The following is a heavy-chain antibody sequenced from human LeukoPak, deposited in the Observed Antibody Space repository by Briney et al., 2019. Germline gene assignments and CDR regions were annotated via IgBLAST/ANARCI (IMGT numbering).Heavy chain of an antibody. CDR2: INWSGGRT. J-gene: IGHJ4*02. Sequence: GGSLRLSCAASGFTFDDYGMSWVRQAPGKGLEWVSGINWSGGRTGYADSVKGRFTISRDNAKNTLYLQMNSLRAEDTAVYYCAKTYSSGWYNDYWGQGTLVTVSS. D-gene: IGHD6-19*01. CDR3: AKTYSSGWYNDY. V-gene: IGHV3-20*04. CDR1: GFTFDDYG.